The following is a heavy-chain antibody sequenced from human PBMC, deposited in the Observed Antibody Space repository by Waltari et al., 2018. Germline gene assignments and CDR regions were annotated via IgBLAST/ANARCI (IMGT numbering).Heavy chain of an antibody. D-gene: IGHD6-13*01. CDR2: IYYSGST. J-gene: IGHJ4*02. V-gene: IGHV4-59*01. CDR1: GGSISSYY. Sequence: QVQLQESGPGLVKPSETLSLTCTVSGGSISSYYWSWIRQPPGKGLEWIGYIYYSGSTTYNPSLKSRVTISVDTSKNQFSLKLSSVTAADTAVYYCARGGIAAAGTRGYYFDYWGQGTLVTVSS. CDR3: ARGGIAAAGTRGYYFDY.